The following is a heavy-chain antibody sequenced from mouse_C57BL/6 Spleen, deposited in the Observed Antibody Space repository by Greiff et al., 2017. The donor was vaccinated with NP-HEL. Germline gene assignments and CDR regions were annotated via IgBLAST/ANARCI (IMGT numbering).Heavy chain of an antibody. CDR1: GYTFTDYE. Sequence: VQLQQSGAELVRPGASVTLSCKASGYTFTDYEMHWVKQTPVHGLEWIGAIDPETGGTAYNQKFKGKAILTADKSSSTAYMELRSLTSEDSAVYYCTRWGSSYGYWGQGTTLTVSS. J-gene: IGHJ2*01. CDR2: IDPETGGT. D-gene: IGHD1-1*01. V-gene: IGHV1-15*01. CDR3: TRWGSSYGY.